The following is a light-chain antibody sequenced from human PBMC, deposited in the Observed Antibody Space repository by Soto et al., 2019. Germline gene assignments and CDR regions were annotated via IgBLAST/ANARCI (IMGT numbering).Light chain of an antibody. CDR3: QQYYSYPVT. CDR1: QGISSY. V-gene: IGKV1-8*01. CDR2: AAS. J-gene: IGKJ2*01. Sequence: AIRMTQSPSSLSASTGDRVTITCRASQGISSYLAWYQQKPGKAPKLLIYAASTLQSGVPSRFSGSGSGTDFTLAISCLQSEDFATYYCQQYYSYPVTFDQATKLEIK.